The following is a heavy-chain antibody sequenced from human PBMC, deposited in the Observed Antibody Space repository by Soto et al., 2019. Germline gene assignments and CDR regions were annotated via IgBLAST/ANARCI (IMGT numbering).Heavy chain of an antibody. Sequence: SVKVSCKASGGTFSSYAISWVRQAPVHGLEWMGGIIPIFGTANYAQKFQGRVTITADESTSTAYRELSSLRSEDTAVYYCATDSTVTTGLYYYGMDVWGQGTTVTVSS. CDR3: ATDSTVTTGLYYYGMDV. J-gene: IGHJ6*02. CDR2: IIPIFGTA. D-gene: IGHD4-17*01. V-gene: IGHV1-69*13. CDR1: GGTFSSYA.